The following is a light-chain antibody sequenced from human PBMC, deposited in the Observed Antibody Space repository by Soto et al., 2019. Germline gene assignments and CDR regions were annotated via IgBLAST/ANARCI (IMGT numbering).Light chain of an antibody. V-gene: IGLV1-44*01. CDR2: TNN. J-gene: IGLJ1*01. CDR1: TSNIGSNT. CDR3: AAWDDSLNGFYV. Sequence: QSALSQPPSASGTPGQRITISCSGSTSNIGSNTVNWYQQLPGSAPKLLIYTNNQRPSGVPDRFSASKSGTPASLAITGLQSEDEADYYCAAWDDSLNGFYVFGTGTKVTVL.